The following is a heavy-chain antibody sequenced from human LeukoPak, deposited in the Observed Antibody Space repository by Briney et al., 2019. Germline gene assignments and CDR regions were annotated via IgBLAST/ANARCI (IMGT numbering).Heavy chain of an antibody. J-gene: IGHJ4*02. Sequence: SETLSLTCTVSGGSISSYYWSWIRQPPGKGLEWIGYIYYSGSTNYNPSLKSRVTISVDTSKNQFSLKLSSVTAADTAVYYCARSAFLVTAPGLYYFDYWGQGTLVAVSS. CDR1: GGSISSYY. CDR3: ARSAFLVTAPGLYYFDY. V-gene: IGHV4-59*01. D-gene: IGHD6-13*01. CDR2: IYYSGST.